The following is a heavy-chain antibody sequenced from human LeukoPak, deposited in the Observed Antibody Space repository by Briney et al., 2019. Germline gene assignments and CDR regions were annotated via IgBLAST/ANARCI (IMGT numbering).Heavy chain of an antibody. CDR3: ASVAAAGRTRH. CDR2: INPNSGGT. D-gene: IGHD6-13*01. V-gene: IGHV1-2*06. J-gene: IGHJ1*01. Sequence: SVKVSCKASGYTFTGYYMHWVRPAPGQGLEWMGRINPNSGGTNYAQKFQGRVTMARDTSNSTAYMELSRLRSDDTAVYYCASVAAAGRTRHWGQGTLVTVS. CDR1: GYTFTGYY.